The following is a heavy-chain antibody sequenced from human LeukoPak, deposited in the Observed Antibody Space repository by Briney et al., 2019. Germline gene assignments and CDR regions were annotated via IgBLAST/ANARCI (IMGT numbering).Heavy chain of an antibody. CDR2: ISSSSSYI. J-gene: IGHJ6*02. Sequence: GGSLRLSCAASGFTFSSYSMNWVRQAPGKGLEWVSSISSSSSYIYYADSVKGRFTISRDNAKNSLYLQMNSLRAEDTAVYYCSRSHYYDSSAFSYYYGLDVWGQGTTVTVSS. V-gene: IGHV3-21*01. CDR3: SRSHYYDSSAFSYYYGLDV. D-gene: IGHD3-22*01. CDR1: GFTFSSYS.